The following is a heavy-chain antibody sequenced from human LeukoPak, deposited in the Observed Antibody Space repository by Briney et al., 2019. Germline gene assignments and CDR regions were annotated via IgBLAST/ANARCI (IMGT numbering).Heavy chain of an antibody. Sequence: GGSLRLSCAASGFTFSVYATSWVRQAPGKGLEWVSTNSGSGVSTFYADSVKGRFTISKDNSKSTLYLQMNSLRPDDTAVYYCAKGNADYLWHFDSWGQGTLVTVSS. CDR2: NSGSGVST. V-gene: IGHV3-23*01. D-gene: IGHD4-17*01. CDR3: AKGNADYLWHFDS. J-gene: IGHJ4*02. CDR1: GFTFSVYA.